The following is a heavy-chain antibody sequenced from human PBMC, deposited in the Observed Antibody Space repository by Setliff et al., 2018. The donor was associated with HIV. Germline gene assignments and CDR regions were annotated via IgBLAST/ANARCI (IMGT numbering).Heavy chain of an antibody. CDR3: ARGLQRKNGLHSYYYYMDI. J-gene: IGHJ6*03. D-gene: IGHD6-25*01. CDR1: GGSISGYY. CDR2: IYTSGST. V-gene: IGHV4-4*07. Sequence: SETLSLTCAVSGGSISGYYWNWIRQSAGKGLEWTGRIYTSGSTKYNPSFESRVTLSVDTSKNQVSLKVNYVTAADTALYFCARGLQRKNGLHSYYYYMDIWGKGITVTVSS.